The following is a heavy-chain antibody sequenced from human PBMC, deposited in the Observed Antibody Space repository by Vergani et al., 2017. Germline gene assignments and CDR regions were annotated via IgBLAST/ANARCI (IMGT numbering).Heavy chain of an antibody. V-gene: IGHV3-66*02. CDR3: AREFGAADGGQVED. D-gene: IGHD6-13*01. CDR1: GFTVSSNY. CDR2: IYSGGST. J-gene: IGHJ4*02. Sequence: EVQLVESGGGLVQPGGSLRLSCAASGFTVSSNYMSWVRQAPGKGLEWVSVIYSGGSTYYADSVKGRFTIPRDNSKNTLYLQMNSLRAEDTAVYYCAREFGAADGGQVEDWGQGTLVTVSS.